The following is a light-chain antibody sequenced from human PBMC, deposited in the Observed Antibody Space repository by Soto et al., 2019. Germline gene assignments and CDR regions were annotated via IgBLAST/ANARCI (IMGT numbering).Light chain of an antibody. V-gene: IGKV2-30*01. CDR3: MQGTHWPTT. J-gene: IGKJ5*01. CDR1: QCLVYSDGNTY. CDR2: KVS. Sequence: DIVITQSPLSLPFTLVHPSSISCSSSQCLVYSDGNTYLNWFHQRPGQSPRRLIYKVSKRDSGVPDRFSGSGSGTDFALKISRVEAEDVGVFYCMQGTHWPTTFGQGTRLEIK.